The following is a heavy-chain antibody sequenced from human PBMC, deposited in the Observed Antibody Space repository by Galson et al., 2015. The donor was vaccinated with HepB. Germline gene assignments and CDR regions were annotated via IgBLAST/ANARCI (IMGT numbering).Heavy chain of an antibody. CDR2: IKQDGSEK. Sequence: SLRLSCAASGFTFSSYWMSWVRQAPGKGLEWVANIKQDGSEKYYVDSVKGRFTISRDNAKNSLYLQMNSLRAEDTAVYYCARDGEYDYGDYIDPWGQGTLVTVSS. D-gene: IGHD4-17*01. V-gene: IGHV3-7*03. CDR1: GFTFSSYW. CDR3: ARDGEYDYGDYIDP. J-gene: IGHJ5*02.